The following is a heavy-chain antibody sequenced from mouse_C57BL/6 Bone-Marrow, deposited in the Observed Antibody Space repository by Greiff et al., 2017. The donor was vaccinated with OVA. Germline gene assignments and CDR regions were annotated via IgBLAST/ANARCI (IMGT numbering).Heavy chain of an antibody. D-gene: IGHD1-1*01. Sequence: VQLQQSGAGLVRPGASVTLSCKASGYTFTDYEMHWVKQTPVHGLEWIGSIDPETGGTDYNQKFKGRAILTADKSSSTAYLELRSLTSEGAAVYYCTRSTTVEPFDYWGQGTTLTVSS. J-gene: IGHJ2*01. V-gene: IGHV1-15*01. CDR2: IDPETGGT. CDR1: GYTFTDYE. CDR3: TRSTTVEPFDY.